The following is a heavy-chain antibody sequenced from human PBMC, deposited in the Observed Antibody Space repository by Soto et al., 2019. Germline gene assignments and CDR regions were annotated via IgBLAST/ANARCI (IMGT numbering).Heavy chain of an antibody. CDR1: GGFITNDY. Sequence: PSETLSLTCAVSGGFITNDYWSWIRQPPGKGLEWIGYVYHTGSTNYKPSLKSRVTISVDKSKNQFSLKLTSVTAADTAVYYCARHPIRYYDVLSGQIVYPEFNWVDPSAHGILVTVSS. D-gene: IGHD3-9*01. CDR2: VYHTGST. CDR3: ARHPIRYYDVLSGQIVYPEFNWVDP. J-gene: IGHJ5*02. V-gene: IGHV4-59*08.